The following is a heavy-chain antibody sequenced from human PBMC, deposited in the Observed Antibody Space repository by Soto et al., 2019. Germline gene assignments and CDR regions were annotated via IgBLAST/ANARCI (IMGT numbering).Heavy chain of an antibody. CDR2: ISNSGGST. CDR3: AHPRGYGVFDAVDI. Sequence: XGSLLITGTAPGFLLDSYSMNWVRPAPGKGLEWVSAISNSGGSTYYPESVRGRFTISRDNSINTLYLQMSSLRTEDTAVYYCAHPRGYGVFDAVDIWGQGTMVTVSS. J-gene: IGHJ3*02. D-gene: IGHD4-17*01. V-gene: IGHV3-23*01. CDR1: GFLLDSYS.